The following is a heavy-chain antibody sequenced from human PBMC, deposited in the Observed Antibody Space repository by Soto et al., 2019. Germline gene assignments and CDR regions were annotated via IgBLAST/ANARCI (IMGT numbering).Heavy chain of an antibody. CDR3: ARSGSKYGANAFDI. J-gene: IGHJ3*02. CDR2: GTT. D-gene: IGHD5-18*01. V-gene: IGHV4-59*01. Sequence: GTTNYNPSLKSRATISVDTSKNQFSLKLTSVTAVDTAVYFCARSGSKYGANAFDIWDQGTMVTVSS.